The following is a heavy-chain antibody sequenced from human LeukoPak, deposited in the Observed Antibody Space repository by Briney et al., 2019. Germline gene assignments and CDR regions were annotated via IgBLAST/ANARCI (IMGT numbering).Heavy chain of an antibody. CDR1: GYTFTSYG. CDR3: ARENDYVWGSYRSNFDY. Sequence: ASVKVSCKASGYTFTSYGISWVRQAPGQGLEWMGWISAYNGNTNYAQKLQGRVTMTTDTSTSTAYMELRSLRPDDTAVYYCARENDYVWGSYRSNFDYWGQGTLVTVSS. J-gene: IGHJ4*02. D-gene: IGHD3-16*02. V-gene: IGHV1-18*01. CDR2: ISAYNGNT.